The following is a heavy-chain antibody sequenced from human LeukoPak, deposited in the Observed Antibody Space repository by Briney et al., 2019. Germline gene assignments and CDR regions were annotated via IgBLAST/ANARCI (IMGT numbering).Heavy chain of an antibody. CDR3: ARDEIGYSYGYLFDY. D-gene: IGHD5-18*01. CDR2: ISSSGSNT. Sequence: GGSLRLSCAASGFAFINYAVTWVRQAPGKGPEWVSAISSSGSNTYFADSVKGRFTISRDNSKNTLYLQMNSLRAEDTAVYYCARDEIGYSYGYLFDYWGQGTLVTVSS. J-gene: IGHJ4*02. CDR1: GFAFINYA. V-gene: IGHV3-23*01.